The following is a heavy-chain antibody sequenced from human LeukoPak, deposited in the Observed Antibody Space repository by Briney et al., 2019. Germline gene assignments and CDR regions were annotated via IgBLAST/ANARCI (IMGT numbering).Heavy chain of an antibody. CDR1: GYTFTSYG. D-gene: IGHD1-26*01. V-gene: IGHV1-18*01. J-gene: IGHJ4*02. CDR3: ASGYLSGSTYYFDY. Sequence: ASVKVSCKASGYTFTSYGISWVRQAPGQGLERMGWISAYNGNTNYAQKLQGRVTMTTDTSTSTAYMELRSLRSDDTAVYYCASGYLSGSTYYFDYWGQGTLVTVSS. CDR2: ISAYNGNT.